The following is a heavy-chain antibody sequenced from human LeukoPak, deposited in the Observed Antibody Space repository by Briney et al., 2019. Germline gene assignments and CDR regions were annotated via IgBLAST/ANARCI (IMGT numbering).Heavy chain of an antibody. CDR3: AREDTYYYDSSGYKPLQSYYYYGMDV. D-gene: IGHD3-22*01. V-gene: IGHV4-4*02. Sequence: SGTLSLTCAVSGGSISSSNWWSWVRQPPGKGLEWIGEIYHSGSTNYNPSLKSRVTISVDKSKNQFSLKLSSVTAADTAVYYCAREDTYYYDSSGYKPLQSYYYYGMDVWGQGTTVTVSS. J-gene: IGHJ6*02. CDR2: IYHSGST. CDR1: GGSISSSNW.